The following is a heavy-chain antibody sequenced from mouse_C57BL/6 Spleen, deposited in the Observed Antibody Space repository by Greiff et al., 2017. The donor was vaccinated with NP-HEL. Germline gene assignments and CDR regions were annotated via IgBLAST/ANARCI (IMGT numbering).Heavy chain of an antibody. Sequence: VQLQQPGAELVKPGASVKMSCKASGYTFTSYWITWVKQRPGQGLEWIGDIYPGSGSTNYNEKFKSKATLTVDTSSSTAYMQLSSLTSEDSAVYYCARSITTVVATPYWGQGTLVTVSA. V-gene: IGHV1-55*01. CDR2: IYPGSGST. D-gene: IGHD1-1*01. J-gene: IGHJ3*01. CDR1: GYTFTSYW. CDR3: ARSITTVVATPY.